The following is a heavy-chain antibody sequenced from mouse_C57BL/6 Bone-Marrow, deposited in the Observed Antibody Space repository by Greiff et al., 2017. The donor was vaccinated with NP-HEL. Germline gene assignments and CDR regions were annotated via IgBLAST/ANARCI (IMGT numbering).Heavy chain of an antibody. CDR2: ISDGGSYT. J-gene: IGHJ3*01. CDR3: ARDEGYYTPY. D-gene: IGHD1-1*01. Sequence: EVMLVESGGGLVKPGGSLKLSCAASGFTFSSYAMSWVRQTPEKRLEWVATISDGGSYTYYPDNVKGGFTISRDNAKNNLYLQMSHLKSEDTAMYYCARDEGYYTPYWGQGTLVTVSA. V-gene: IGHV5-4*01. CDR1: GFTFSSYA.